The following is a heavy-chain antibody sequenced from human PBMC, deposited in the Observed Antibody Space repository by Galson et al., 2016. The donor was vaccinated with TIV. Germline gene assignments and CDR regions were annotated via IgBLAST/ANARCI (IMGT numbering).Heavy chain of an antibody. CDR2: ISYDGTTA. CDR1: GFKFSSFW. J-gene: IGHJ5*01. CDR3: ARVRFCGPTSCYNYFES. Sequence: SLRLSCAVSGFKFSSFWMHWVRQAPGKSLEWVSGISYDGTTATYADSVKGRFIISRDNAQNTMYLQMNSLRAEDTAVYYCARVRFCGPTSCYNYFESWGHGNLVIVSS. V-gene: IGHV3-74*01. D-gene: IGHD2-2*02.